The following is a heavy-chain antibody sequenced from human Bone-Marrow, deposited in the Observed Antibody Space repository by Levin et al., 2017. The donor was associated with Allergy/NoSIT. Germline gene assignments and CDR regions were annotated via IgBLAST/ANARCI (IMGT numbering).Heavy chain of an antibody. D-gene: IGHD2-21*02. CDR2: ISYDGSNK. CDR3: AKDVVVTPYHAFDI. CDR1: GFTFRSYG. V-gene: IGHV3-30*18. Sequence: LSLTCVASGFTFRSYGMHWVRQAPGKGLEWVTFISYDGSNKNYADSVKGRFTISRDNSRDTLYLQMNSLRAEDTAVYYCAKDVVVTPYHAFDIWGQGTLVTVSS. J-gene: IGHJ3*02.